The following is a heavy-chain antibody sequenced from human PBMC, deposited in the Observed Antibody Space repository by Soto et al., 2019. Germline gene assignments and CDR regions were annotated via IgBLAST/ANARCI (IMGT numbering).Heavy chain of an antibody. J-gene: IGHJ6*02. CDR3: ARGEKKPYYYYGMDV. CDR1: VYTFTSYD. V-gene: IGHV1-8*01. Sequence: GXSVKVSCKASVYTFTSYDINWVRQATGQGLEWMGWMNPNSGNTGYAQKFQGRVTMTRNTSISTSYMELSSLGSEDTAVYYCARGEKKPYYYYGMDVWGQGTTVTVSS. CDR2: MNPNSGNT.